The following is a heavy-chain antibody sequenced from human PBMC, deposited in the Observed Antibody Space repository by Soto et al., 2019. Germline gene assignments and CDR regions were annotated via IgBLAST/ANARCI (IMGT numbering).Heavy chain of an antibody. CDR2: IYYDGGT. CDR1: GDSVISATYY. V-gene: IGHV4-61*01. J-gene: IGHJ4*02. CDR3: ARVKLAGRGGFDY. Sequence: SETLSLTCTVSGDSVISATYYWSWIRQPPGKGLEWIGYIYYDGGTTYNSSLKSRVTISTDTSRSQLSLQLTSATPADTAVYYCARVKLAGRGGFDYWGLGTLVTVSS. D-gene: IGHD2-15*01.